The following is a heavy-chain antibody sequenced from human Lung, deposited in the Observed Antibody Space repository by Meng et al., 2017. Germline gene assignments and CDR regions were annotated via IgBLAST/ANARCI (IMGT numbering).Heavy chain of an antibody. CDR1: DYTFTGYG. V-gene: IGHV1-18*01. J-gene: IGHJ4*02. D-gene: IGHD3-10*01. CDR3: ARGTPGRSYCDY. Sequence: HGQLRQSGAEVKQPGASWKVSCKASDYTFTGYGVCWVRQAPGQGLEWMAWLGAHPGDTSFAPKFLGRVTVTADTATATAYMELRSLRSDDTAVYYCARGTPGRSYCDYWGLGTLSPSPQ. CDR2: LGAHPGDT.